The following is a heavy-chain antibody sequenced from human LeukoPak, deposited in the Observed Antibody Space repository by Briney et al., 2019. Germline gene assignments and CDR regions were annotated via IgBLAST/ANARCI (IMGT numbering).Heavy chain of an antibody. Sequence: SMXWXXXXXGKXLXGGSSISSSSSYRYYADSVKGRLTISRDNAKKSLYLQMNSLRAEDTAVYYCARDLLSMGGDYWGQGTLVTVSS. CDR2: ISSSSSYR. D-gene: IGHD2-15*01. V-gene: IGHV3-21*01. J-gene: IGHJ4*02. CDR3: ARDLLSMGGDY. CDR1: S.